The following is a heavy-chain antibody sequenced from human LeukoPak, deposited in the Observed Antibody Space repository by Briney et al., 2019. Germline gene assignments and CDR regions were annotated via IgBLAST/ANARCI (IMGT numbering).Heavy chain of an antibody. CDR3: ARDNSAQHPIYYYYYYMDV. CDR1: GGSISSYY. V-gene: IGHV4-59*12. J-gene: IGHJ6*03. Sequence: SETLSLTCTVSGGSISSYYWSWIRQPPGKGLEWIGNTYYGGNTYYNPSLKSRVTISVDTSKNQFSLKLSSVTAADTAVYYCARDNSAQHPIYYYYYYMDVWGKGTTVTVSS. CDR2: TYYGGNT.